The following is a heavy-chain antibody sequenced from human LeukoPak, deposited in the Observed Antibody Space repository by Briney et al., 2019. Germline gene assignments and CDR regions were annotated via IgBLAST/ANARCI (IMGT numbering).Heavy chain of an antibody. D-gene: IGHD3-3*01. Sequence: SETLSLTCTVSGGSISSYYWSWIRQPPGKGLEWIGYIYYSGSTNYNPSLESRVTISVDTSKNQFSLKLSSVTAADTAVYYCARSITIFGVTMFDPWGQGTLVTVSS. V-gene: IGHV4-59*01. CDR1: GGSISSYY. J-gene: IGHJ5*02. CDR2: IYYSGST. CDR3: ARSITIFGVTMFDP.